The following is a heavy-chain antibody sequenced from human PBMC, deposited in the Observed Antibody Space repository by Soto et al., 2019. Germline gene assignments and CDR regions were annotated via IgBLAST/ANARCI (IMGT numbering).Heavy chain of an antibody. V-gene: IGHV4-4*02. J-gene: IGHJ4*02. CDR1: GGSISSSNW. Sequence: PSETLSLTCAVSGGSISSSNWWSWVRQPPGKGLEWIGEIYHSGSTNYNPSLKSRVTISVDKSKNQFSLKLSSVTAADTAVYYCARVRGYSYGPLDYRGQGTLVTDSS. CDR3: ARVRGYSYGPLDY. D-gene: IGHD5-18*01. CDR2: IYHSGST.